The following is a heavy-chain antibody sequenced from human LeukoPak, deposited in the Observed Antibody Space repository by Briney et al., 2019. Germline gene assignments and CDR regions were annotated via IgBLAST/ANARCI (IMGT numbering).Heavy chain of an antibody. J-gene: IGHJ1*01. CDR3: ARGGCPRSGDCYLYFQL. V-gene: IGHV4-59*01. CDR2: FYGSGTI. D-gene: IGHD2-21*02. Sequence: SETLSLTCTVPGGSISSYFWSWIRQAPGKGLEWIGYFYGSGTIDYNPSLKSRVTISADTSQNQVYLQLNSVTAADTAVYYSARGGCPRSGDCYLYFQLWGQGTLVTVSS. CDR1: GGSISSYF.